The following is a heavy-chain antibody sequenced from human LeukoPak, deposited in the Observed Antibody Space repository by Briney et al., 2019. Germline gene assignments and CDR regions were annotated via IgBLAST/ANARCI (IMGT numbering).Heavy chain of an antibody. CDR1: GYTFTGYY. J-gene: IGHJ4*02. CDR2: INPNSGGT. CDR3: ARVVTMPDRATLRYFDY. D-gene: IGHD3-10*01. V-gene: IGHV1-2*06. Sequence: GASVKVSCKASGYTFTGYYMHWVRQAPGQGLGWMGRINPNSGGTNYAQKFQGRVTMTRDTSISTAYMELSRLRSDDTAVYYCARVVTMPDRATLRYFDYWGQGTLVTVSS.